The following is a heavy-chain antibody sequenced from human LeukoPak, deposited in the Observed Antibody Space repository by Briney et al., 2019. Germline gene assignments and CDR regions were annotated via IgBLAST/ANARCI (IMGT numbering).Heavy chain of an antibody. V-gene: IGHV4-61*09. J-gene: IGHJ4*02. Sequence: SETLSLTCTVSGGSITGDPHYWTWIRQSAGEGLEWLGHVSASGRTTYNPSLKSRVAISVDTSKKKFFLRLDSVTAADTAVYYCARANYYDSTGCYHDYWGQETLVTVSS. CDR2: VSASGRT. CDR3: ARANYYDSTGCYHDY. CDR1: GGSITGDPHY. D-gene: IGHD3-22*01.